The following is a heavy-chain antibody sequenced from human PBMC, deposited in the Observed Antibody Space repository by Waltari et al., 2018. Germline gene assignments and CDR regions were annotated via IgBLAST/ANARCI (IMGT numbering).Heavy chain of an antibody. CDR1: VFTFSSYD. J-gene: IGHJ2*01. CDR3: ARRAPHYWYFDL. Sequence: EVQLVESGGGLVQPGGSLRLSCAASVFTFSSYDMHWVRQATGKGLEWVSAIGTAGDTYYPGSVKGRFTISRENAKNSLYLQMNSLRAGDTAVYYCARRAPHYWYFDLWGRGTLVTVSS. CDR2: IGTAGDT. V-gene: IGHV3-13*01.